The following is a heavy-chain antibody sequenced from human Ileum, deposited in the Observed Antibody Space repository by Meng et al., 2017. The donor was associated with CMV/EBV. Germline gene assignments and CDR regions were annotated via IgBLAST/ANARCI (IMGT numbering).Heavy chain of an antibody. V-gene: IGHV4-34*01. CDR2: IYYSGST. CDR1: GGSFSGYY. J-gene: IGHJ4*02. D-gene: IGHD2-2*01. Sequence: GSLRLSCAVYGGSFSGYYWSWIRQPPGKGLEWIGYIYYSGSTYYNPSLKSRVTISVDTSKNQFSLKLSSVTAADTAVYYCARDYQLLIPYFDYWGQGTLVTVSS. CDR3: ARDYQLLIPYFDY.